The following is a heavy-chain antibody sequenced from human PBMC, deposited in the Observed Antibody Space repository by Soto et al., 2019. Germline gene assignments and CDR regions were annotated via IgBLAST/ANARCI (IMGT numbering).Heavy chain of an antibody. J-gene: IGHJ4*02. CDR3: ARSVEGHFDY. V-gene: IGHV4-59*12. D-gene: IGHD6-19*01. CDR2: IYYTGST. Sequence: PSETLSLTCTVSYASINNYHWTWIRQPPGKGLEWIAYIYYTGSTNFNPSLKGRFTISRDNAKNSVYLQMNSLRDEDTAVYYCARSVEGHFDYWGQGTVVTVSS. CDR1: YASINNYH.